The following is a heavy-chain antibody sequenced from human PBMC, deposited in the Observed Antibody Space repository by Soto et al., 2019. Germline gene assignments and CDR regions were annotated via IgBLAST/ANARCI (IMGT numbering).Heavy chain of an antibody. CDR1: GFTFSSYG. Sequence: GGSLRLSCAASGFTFSSYGMHWVRQAPGKGLEWVAVIWYDGSNKYYADSVKGRFTISRDNSKNTLYLQMNSLRVEDTAVYYCARSRYNYGSGSLDYWGQGTLVTVSS. V-gene: IGHV3-33*01. D-gene: IGHD3-10*01. J-gene: IGHJ4*02. CDR2: IWYDGSNK. CDR3: ARSRYNYGSGSLDY.